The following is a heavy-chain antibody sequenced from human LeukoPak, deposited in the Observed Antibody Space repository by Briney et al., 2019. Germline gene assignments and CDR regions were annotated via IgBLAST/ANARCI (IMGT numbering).Heavy chain of an antibody. CDR1: GFTFSDYA. Sequence: GGSLRLSCAASGFTFSDYAMHYARQAPGEGLEWMAVISYDGNNKYYADSVKGRFTISRDNSKNTLSLQMSSLRAEDTAVYYCAKDRDHYDSSGYYYVEYFQHWGQGTLVTVSS. CDR3: AKDRDHYDSSGYYYVEYFQH. CDR2: ISYDGNNK. J-gene: IGHJ1*01. V-gene: IGHV3-30-3*01. D-gene: IGHD3-22*01.